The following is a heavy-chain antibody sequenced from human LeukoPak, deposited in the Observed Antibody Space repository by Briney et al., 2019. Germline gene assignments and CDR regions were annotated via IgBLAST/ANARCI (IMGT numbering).Heavy chain of an antibody. J-gene: IGHJ6*04. CDR2: ISSSGSTI. D-gene: IGHD3-10*02. CDR3: AELGITMIGGV. Sequence: LGGSLRLSCAASGFTFSSYEMNWVRQAPGKGLEWVSYISSSGSTIYCADSVKGRFTISRDNAKNSLYLQMNSLRAEDTAVYYCAELGITMIGGVWGKGTTVTISS. V-gene: IGHV3-48*03. CDR1: GFTFSSYE.